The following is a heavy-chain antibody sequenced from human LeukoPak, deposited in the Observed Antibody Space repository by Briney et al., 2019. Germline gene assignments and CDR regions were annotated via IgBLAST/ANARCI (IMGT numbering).Heavy chain of an antibody. J-gene: IGHJ4*02. CDR1: GFTFSSYG. Sequence: GGSLRLSCAASGFTFSSYGMHWVRQAPGKGLEWVAVISYDGSNKYYADSVRGRFTISRDNSKNTLYLQMYSLRAEDTAVYSCAKESQAEEPFDYRGQGTLVTVPS. D-gene: IGHD1-14*01. CDR2: ISYDGSNK. V-gene: IGHV3-30*18. CDR3: AKESQAEEPFDY.